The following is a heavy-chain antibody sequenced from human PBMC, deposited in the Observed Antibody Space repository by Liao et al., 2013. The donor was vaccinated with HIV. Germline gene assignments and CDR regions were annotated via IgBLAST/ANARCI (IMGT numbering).Heavy chain of an antibody. D-gene: IGHD4-17*01. V-gene: IGHV4-34*11. J-gene: IGHJ4*02. CDR1: GGSFGDHY. CDR3: ARATMYGDPDY. CDR2: IYYSGST. Sequence: QVQLLQWGGGLLRPSETLSLTCAVYGGSFGDHYWSWVRQAPGKGLEWIGYIYYSGSTNYNPSLKSRVTISLDTSKNQFSLKLTSVTAADTAIYYCARATMYGDPDYWGQGTLVTVSS.